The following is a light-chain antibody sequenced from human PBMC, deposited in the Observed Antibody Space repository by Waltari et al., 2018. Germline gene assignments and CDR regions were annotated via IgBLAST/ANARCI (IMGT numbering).Light chain of an antibody. CDR2: EVS. Sequence: QSALTQPASVSGSPGQSITISCPGTSSDVGSSNLVSWYQQHPGKAPKLMIYEVSKRPSGFSNRFSGSKSGNTASLTISGLQAEDEADYYCCSYAGSSTFVFGGGTKLTVL. J-gene: IGLJ2*01. CDR3: CSYAGSSTFV. V-gene: IGLV2-23*02. CDR1: SSDVGSSNL.